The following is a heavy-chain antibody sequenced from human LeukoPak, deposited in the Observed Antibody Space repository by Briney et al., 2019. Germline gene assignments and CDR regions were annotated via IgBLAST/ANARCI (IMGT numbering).Heavy chain of an antibody. J-gene: IGHJ4*02. V-gene: IGHV4-30-2*01. CDR1: GGSISSGGYY. Sequence: PSQTLSLTCTVSGGSISSGGYYWSWIRQHPGKGLEWIGYIYHSGSTYYNPSLKSRLTISVDRSKNQFSLKLSSVTAADTAVYYCARDPSVAGSLYFDYWGQGTLVTVSS. D-gene: IGHD6-19*01. CDR2: IYHSGST. CDR3: ARDPSVAGSLYFDY.